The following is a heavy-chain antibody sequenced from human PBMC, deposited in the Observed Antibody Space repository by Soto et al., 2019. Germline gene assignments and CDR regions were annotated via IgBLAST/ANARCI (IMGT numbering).Heavy chain of an antibody. CDR2: IYPGDSDT. CDR3: ARLTVTTSGYYYYYYGMDV. V-gene: IGHV5-51*01. J-gene: IGHJ6*02. Sequence: PGESLKISCKGSGYSFTSYWIGWVRQMPGKGLEWMGIIYPGDSDTRYSPSFQGQVTNSADKSISTAYLQWSSLKASDTAMYYCARLTVTTSGYYYYYYGMDVWGQGTTVTVSS. D-gene: IGHD4-4*01. CDR1: GYSFTSYW.